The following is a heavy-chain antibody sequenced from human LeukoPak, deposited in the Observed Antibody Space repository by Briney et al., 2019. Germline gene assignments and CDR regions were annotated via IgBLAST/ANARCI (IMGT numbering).Heavy chain of an antibody. J-gene: IGHJ4*02. CDR1: GSRFTSYW. CDR2: IYPGDSDT. V-gene: IGHV5-51*01. Sequence: GGSLQISCQGSGSRFTSYWIGWVRRLPGKGLEGMGIIYPGDSDTRYSPSFQGQVTISADKSISTAYLQWSSLKASDTAMYYCARGPTSYYFDYWGQGTLVTVSS. CDR3: ARGPTSYYFDY.